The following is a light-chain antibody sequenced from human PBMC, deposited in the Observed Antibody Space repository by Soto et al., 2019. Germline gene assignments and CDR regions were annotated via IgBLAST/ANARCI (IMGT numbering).Light chain of an antibody. CDR2: TAS. Sequence: EILMTQSPATLSVSPGERLTLSCRASQSVASNSSWYQQKTGQAPRLLIHTASTRATGAPARFSGSGSGTLFTLTISSLQSEDSGVYYCQQYHECPYTFGQGTKVQI. J-gene: IGKJ2*01. CDR1: QSVASN. CDR3: QQYHECPYT. V-gene: IGKV3-15*01.